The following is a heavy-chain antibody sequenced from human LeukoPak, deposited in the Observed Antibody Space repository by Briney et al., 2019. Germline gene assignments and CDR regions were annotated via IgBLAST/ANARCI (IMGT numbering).Heavy chain of an antibody. D-gene: IGHD6-13*01. CDR2: IYYSGST. V-gene: IGHV4-59*01. CDR1: GGSISSYY. Sequence: PSETLSLTCTVSGGSISSYYWSWIRQPPGKGLEWIGYIYYSGSTNYNPSLKSRVTISVDTSKNQFSLKLSSVTAADTAVYYCARARVYSSSRGYFDYWGQGALVTVSS. CDR3: ARARVYSSSRGYFDY. J-gene: IGHJ4*02.